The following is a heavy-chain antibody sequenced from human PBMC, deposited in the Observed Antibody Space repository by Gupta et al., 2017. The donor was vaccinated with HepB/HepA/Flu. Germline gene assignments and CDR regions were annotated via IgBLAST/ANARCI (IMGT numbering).Heavy chain of an antibody. D-gene: IGHD2-8*01. V-gene: IGHV3-7*01. CDR1: GFSFSNYW. J-gene: IGHJ3*01. Sequence: EVQVVESGGGLVQPGGSLRLTCAASGFSFSNYWMTWFRQAPGKGLEWVANIEADGSKQNTVGGRVTISRDNAKRTLALQIDGLRAEDTAVYYCARDLNHEDTNGRWYDVFDVWGQGTTVIVSS. CDR3: ARDLNHEDTNGRWYDVFDV. CDR2: IEADGSKQ.